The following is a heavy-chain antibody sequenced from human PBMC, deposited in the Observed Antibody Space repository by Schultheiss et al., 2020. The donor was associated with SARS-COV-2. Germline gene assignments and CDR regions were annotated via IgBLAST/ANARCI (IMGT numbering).Heavy chain of an antibody. D-gene: IGHD3-9*01. CDR3: ARGLTFDY. Sequence: SETLSLTCTVSGGSISSYYWSWIRQPPGKGLEWIGEINHSGSTNYNPSLKSRVTMSVDTSKNQFSLKLSSVTAADTAVYYCARGLTFDYWGQGTLVTVSS. CDR1: GGSISSYY. V-gene: IGHV4-34*01. J-gene: IGHJ4*02. CDR2: INHSGST.